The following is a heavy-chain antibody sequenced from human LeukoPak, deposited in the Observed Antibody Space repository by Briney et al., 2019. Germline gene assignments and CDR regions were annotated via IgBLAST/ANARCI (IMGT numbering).Heavy chain of an antibody. D-gene: IGHD2-2*01. J-gene: IGHJ3*02. Sequence: SETLSLTCAVYGGSFSGYYWSWIRQPPGKGLEWIGEINHSGSTNYNPSLKSRVTISVDTSKNQFSLNLSSVTAADTAGYYCARKRDIVVVPASLEPNAFDIWGQGTMVTVSS. CDR1: GGSFSGYY. V-gene: IGHV4-34*01. CDR2: INHSGST. CDR3: ARKRDIVVVPASLEPNAFDI.